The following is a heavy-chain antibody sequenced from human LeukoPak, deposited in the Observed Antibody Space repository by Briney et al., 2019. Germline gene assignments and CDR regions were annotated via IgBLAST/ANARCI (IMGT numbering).Heavy chain of an antibody. CDR1: GGSISSYY. CDR3: ARVHIVVVPAADYGMDV. CDR2: ISDIGST. Sequence: SETLSLTCTVSGGSISSYYWSWIRQPPGKGLEWIAYISDIGSTNYNPSLKSRVTISVDTSKNQFSLKLSSVTAADTAVYYCARVHIVVVPAADYGMDVWGQGTTVTVSS. J-gene: IGHJ6*02. D-gene: IGHD2-2*01. V-gene: IGHV4-59*12.